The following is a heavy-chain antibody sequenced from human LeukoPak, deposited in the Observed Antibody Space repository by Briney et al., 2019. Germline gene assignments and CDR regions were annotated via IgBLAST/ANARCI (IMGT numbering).Heavy chain of an antibody. CDR3: ARGDGPIHGRYYFDY. J-gene: IGHJ4*02. Sequence: SQTLSLTCAISGDSVSGKSVAWNWIRQSPSRGLEWLGRTFYRSKWPSEYATSMKGRITINPDTSKNQFSLQLISVTPEDTAVYYCARGDGPIHGRYYFDYWGQGTLITVSS. D-gene: IGHD3-10*01. V-gene: IGHV6-1*01. CDR1: GDSVSGKSVA. CDR2: TFYRSKWPS.